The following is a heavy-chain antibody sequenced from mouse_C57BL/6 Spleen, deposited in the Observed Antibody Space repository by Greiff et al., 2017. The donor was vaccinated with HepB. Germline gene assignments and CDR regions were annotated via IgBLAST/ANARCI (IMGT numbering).Heavy chain of an antibody. Sequence: VQLQQSGAELVKPGASVKLSCKASGYTFTSYWMQWVKQRPGQGLEWIGEIDPSDSYTNYNQKFKGKATLTVDTSSSTAYMQLSSLTSEDSAVYYCARSELPRGYFDVWGTGTTVTVSS. CDR3: ARSELPRGYFDV. D-gene: IGHD1-1*01. J-gene: IGHJ1*03. CDR2: IDPSDSYT. CDR1: GYTFTSYW. V-gene: IGHV1-50*01.